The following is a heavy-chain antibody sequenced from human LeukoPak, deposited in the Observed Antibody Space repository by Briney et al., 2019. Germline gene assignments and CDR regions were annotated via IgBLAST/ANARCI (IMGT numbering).Heavy chain of an antibody. J-gene: IGHJ4*02. CDR1: GYTFTSYH. V-gene: IGHV1-8*01. D-gene: IGHD2-15*01. CDR2: MNAKSGHT. Sequence: SVKVSCKASGYTFTSYHIDWVRQAPGQGPEWMGWMNAKSGHTGYAQNLEGRVTMTRDTSTNTAYMELRGLRSEDTAVYSCARGLCDGGRCYFDYWGQGTLVTVSS. CDR3: ARGLCDGGRCYFDY.